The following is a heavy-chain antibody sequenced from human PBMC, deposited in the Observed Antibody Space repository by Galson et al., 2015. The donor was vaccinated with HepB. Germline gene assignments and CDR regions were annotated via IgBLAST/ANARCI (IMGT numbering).Heavy chain of an antibody. V-gene: IGHV3-53*01. Sequence: SLRLSCAASGFTVSSNYMSWVRQAPGKGLEWVSVIYSGGSTYYADSVKGRFTISRDNSKNTLYLQMNSLRAEDTAVYYCAGTTRELNGWFGELLGWFDPWGQGTLVTVSS. CDR3: AGTTRELNGWFGELLGWFDP. CDR2: IYSGGST. J-gene: IGHJ5*02. D-gene: IGHD3-10*01. CDR1: GFTVSSNY.